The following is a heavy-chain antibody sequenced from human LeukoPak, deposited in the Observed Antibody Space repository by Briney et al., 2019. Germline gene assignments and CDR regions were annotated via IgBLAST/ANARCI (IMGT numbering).Heavy chain of an antibody. CDR2: ISSSSSTI. D-gene: IGHD6-13*01. CDR1: GFTFSSYS. Sequence: GGSLRLSCAASGFTFSSYSMNWVRQAPGKGLEWVSYISSSSSTIYYADSVKGRFTISRDNAKNSLYLQMNSLRAEDTAVYYCARVVAAAGTGYYYYYMDVWGKGTTVTVSS. J-gene: IGHJ6*03. V-gene: IGHV3-48*04. CDR3: ARVVAAAGTGYYYYYMDV.